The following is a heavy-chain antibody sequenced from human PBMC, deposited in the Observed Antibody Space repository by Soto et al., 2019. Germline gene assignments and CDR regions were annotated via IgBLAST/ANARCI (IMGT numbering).Heavy chain of an antibody. D-gene: IGHD3-3*01. J-gene: IGHJ4*02. Sequence: GGSLRLSCAASGFTFSSYAMSWVRQAPGKGLEWVSAISGSGGSTYYADSVKGRFTISRDNSKNTLYLQMNSLRAEDTAVYYCAKDGRHDFWSGYPNPPQRFDYWGQGTLVTVSS. CDR3: AKDGRHDFWSGYPNPPQRFDY. CDR2: ISGSGGST. CDR1: GFTFSSYA. V-gene: IGHV3-23*01.